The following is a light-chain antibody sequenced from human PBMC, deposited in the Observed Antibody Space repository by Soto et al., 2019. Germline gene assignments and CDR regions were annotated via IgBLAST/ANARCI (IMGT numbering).Light chain of an antibody. J-gene: IGLJ2*01. V-gene: IGLV1-40*01. CDR3: QSYDKSLSGRVV. CDR1: SSNIGAGYD. CDR2: GNT. Sequence: QSVLTQPPSVSGAPGQRVTISCTGSSSNIGAGYDVHWYQQLPGTASKFLIYGNTNRPSGVPDRFSGSKSGTSASLAITGLQAEDEADYYCQSYDKSLSGRVVFGGGTKLTVL.